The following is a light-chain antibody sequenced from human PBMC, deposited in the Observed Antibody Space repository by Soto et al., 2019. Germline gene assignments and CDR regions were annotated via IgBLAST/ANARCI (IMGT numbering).Light chain of an antibody. V-gene: IGLV2-14*01. CDR2: EVS. J-gene: IGLJ1*01. CDR1: SSNVGGYNF. Sequence: QSALTQPASVSGSPGQSITICCTGTSSNVGGYNFVSWYQHHPGKAPKLIIYEVSNRPSGISNRFSGSKSGNTASLTISGLQADDEADYYCSSYKSGTTPYVFGTGTKLTVL. CDR3: SSYKSGTTPYV.